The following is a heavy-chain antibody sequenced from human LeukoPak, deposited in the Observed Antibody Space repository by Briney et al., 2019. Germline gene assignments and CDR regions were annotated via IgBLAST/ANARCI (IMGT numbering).Heavy chain of an antibody. V-gene: IGHV3-7*01. CDR1: GSTFSKHW. CDR2: IKEDGSEK. J-gene: IGHJ4*02. Sequence: GGSLRLSCAASGSTFSKHWMNWVRQAPGKGLEWVANIKEDGSEKDYVDSVKGRFTISRDNAKNSLYLQMNSLRAEDTAVYYCARDRIGGEEYWGQGTLVTVSS. D-gene: IGHD3-16*01. CDR3: ARDRIGGEEY.